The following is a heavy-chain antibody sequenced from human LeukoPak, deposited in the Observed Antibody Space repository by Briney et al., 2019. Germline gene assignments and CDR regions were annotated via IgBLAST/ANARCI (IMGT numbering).Heavy chain of an antibody. CDR3: ARDGLYCSSTSCQALFAFDI. D-gene: IGHD2-2*01. V-gene: IGHV7-4-1*02. Sequence: GASVKVSCEASGYPFTTYGINWVRQAPGQGLEWMGWMNTNTGNPTYAQGFTGRFVFSLDTSVSTAYLQISSLKAEDTAVYYCARDGLYCSSTSCQALFAFDIWGQGTMVTVSS. J-gene: IGHJ3*02. CDR2: MNTNTGNP. CDR1: GYPFTTYG.